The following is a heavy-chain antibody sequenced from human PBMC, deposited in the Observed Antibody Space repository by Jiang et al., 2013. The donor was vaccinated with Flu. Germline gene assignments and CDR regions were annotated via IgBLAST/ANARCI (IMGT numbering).Heavy chain of an antibody. CDR3: ARGGTIFGVVSYNWFDP. CDR1: GYSISSGYY. CDR2: IYHSGST. Sequence: SGPGLVKPSETLSLTCAVSGYSISSGYYWGWIRQPPGKGLEWIGSIYHSGSTYYNPSLKSRVTISVDTSKNQFSLKLSSVTAADTAVYYCARGGTIFGVVSYNWFDPLGPGNPGHRLL. J-gene: IGHJ5*02. V-gene: IGHV4-38-2*01. D-gene: IGHD3-3*01.